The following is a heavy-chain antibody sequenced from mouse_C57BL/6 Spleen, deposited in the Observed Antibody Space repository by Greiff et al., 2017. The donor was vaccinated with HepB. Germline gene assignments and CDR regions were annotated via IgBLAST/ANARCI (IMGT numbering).Heavy chain of an antibody. CDR3: ARDHYDYEAGFAY. Sequence: EVKLQQSGPELVKPGASVKISCKASGYTFTDYYMNWVKQSHGKSLEWIGDINPNNGGTSYNQKFKGKATLTVDKSSSTAYMELRSLTSEDSAVYYCARDHYDYEAGFAYWGQGTLVTVSA. CDR1: GYTFTDYY. CDR2: INPNNGGT. V-gene: IGHV1-26*01. D-gene: IGHD2-4*01. J-gene: IGHJ3*01.